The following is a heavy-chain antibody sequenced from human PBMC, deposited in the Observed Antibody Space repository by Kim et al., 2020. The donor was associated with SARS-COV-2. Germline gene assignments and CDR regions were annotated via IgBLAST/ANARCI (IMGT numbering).Heavy chain of an antibody. CDR3: AKVSGGDSSHIDY. J-gene: IGHJ4*02. Sequence: ADSVKGRFTISRDNSKNTLYLQMNSLRAEDTAVYYCAKVSGGDSSHIDYWGQGTLVTVSS. D-gene: IGHD3-22*01. V-gene: IGHV3-23*01.